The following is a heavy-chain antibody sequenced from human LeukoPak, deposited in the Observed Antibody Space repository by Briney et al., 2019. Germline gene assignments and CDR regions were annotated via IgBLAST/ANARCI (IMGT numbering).Heavy chain of an antibody. CDR3: ARGGVIAFDY. J-gene: IGHJ4*02. Sequence: SETLSLTCAVYGGSFSGYYWSWIRQPPGKGLEWIGEINHSGSTNYNPSLKSRVTISVDTSKNQFSLKPSSVTAADTAVYYCARGGVIAFDYWGQGTLVTVSS. CDR2: INHSGST. D-gene: IGHD3-16*02. V-gene: IGHV4-34*01. CDR1: GGSFSGYY.